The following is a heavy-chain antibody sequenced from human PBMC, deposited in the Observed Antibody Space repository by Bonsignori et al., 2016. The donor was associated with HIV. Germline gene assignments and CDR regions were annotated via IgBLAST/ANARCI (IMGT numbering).Heavy chain of an antibody. J-gene: IGHJ3*02. Sequence: VRQMPGKGLEWVSGISWNSGSIGYADSVKGRFTISRDNAKNSLYLQMNSLRAEDTALYYCAKDNQRGELGDAFDIWGQGTMVTVSS. V-gene: IGHV3-9*01. D-gene: IGHD7-27*01. CDR2: ISWNSGSI. CDR3: AKDNQRGELGDAFDI.